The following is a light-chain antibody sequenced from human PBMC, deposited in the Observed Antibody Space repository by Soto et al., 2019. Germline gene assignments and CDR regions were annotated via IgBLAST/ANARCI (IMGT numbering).Light chain of an antibody. CDR1: SSDVGGYNY. J-gene: IGLJ1*01. CDR3: SSYTRSSTRL. V-gene: IGLV2-14*03. Sequence: QSALTQPASVSGSPGQSIAISCTGTSSDVGGYNYVSWYQQHPGKAPRLMIYDVTNRPSGVSDRFSGSNSGNTASLTISWLQAEDEADYYCSSYTRSSTRLYVTGTKLTVL. CDR2: DVT.